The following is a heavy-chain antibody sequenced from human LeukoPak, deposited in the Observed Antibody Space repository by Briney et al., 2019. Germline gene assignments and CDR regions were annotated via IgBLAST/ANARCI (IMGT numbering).Heavy chain of an antibody. D-gene: IGHD3-10*01. V-gene: IGHV3-74*03. J-gene: IGHJ4*02. CDR3: ARDKKSGESSEIDY. CDR1: GFTFSNYW. Sequence: GGSLRLSCAASGFTFSNYWVHWVRQAPGKGLVWVSRINRDGSTTKYADSVKGRFTVSRDNAKNTLNLQMNSLRAEDTAVCYCARDKKSGESSEIDYWGQGTLVTVSS. CDR2: INRDGSTT.